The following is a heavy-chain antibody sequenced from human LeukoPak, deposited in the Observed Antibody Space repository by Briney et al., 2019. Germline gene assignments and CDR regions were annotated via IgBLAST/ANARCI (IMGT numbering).Heavy chain of an antibody. Sequence: ASVKVSCKASGYTFTSYAMHWVRQAPGQRLEWMGWINAGNGNTKYSQKFQGRVTITRDTSVSTAYMELSSLRSEDTAVYYCARDLTALDYGDYYNWFDPWGQGTLVTVSS. D-gene: IGHD4-17*01. V-gene: IGHV1-3*01. CDR3: ARDLTALDYGDYYNWFDP. J-gene: IGHJ5*02. CDR2: INAGNGNT. CDR1: GYTFTSYA.